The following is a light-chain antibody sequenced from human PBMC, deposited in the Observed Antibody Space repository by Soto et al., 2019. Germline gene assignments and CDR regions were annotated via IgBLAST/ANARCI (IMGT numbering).Light chain of an antibody. J-gene: IGKJ2*01. CDR2: GAS. CDR1: QTIANKY. Sequence: ESMLTQSPGTLSLSPGDRATLFCRTSQTIANKYLTWYQQKPGQAPRLLIYGASIRATGVPDRFTGSGSGTGFTLTIRRLEPEDFAVYYCQQFGTSPPAFTCGQGTKLEI. V-gene: IGKV3-20*01. CDR3: QQFGTSPPAFT.